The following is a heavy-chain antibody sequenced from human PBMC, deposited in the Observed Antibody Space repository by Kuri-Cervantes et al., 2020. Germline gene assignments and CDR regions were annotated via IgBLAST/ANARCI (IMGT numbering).Heavy chain of an antibody. CDR1: GGSISSSSYY. CDR2: SYYSGST. J-gene: IGHJ4*02. Sequence: ESLKISYTVSGGSISSSSYYWGWIRQPPGKGLEWIGSSYYSGSTYYNPSLKSRVTISVDTSKNQFSLKLSSVTAVDTAVYYCARFGESWTDYWGQGTLVTVSS. CDR3: ARFGESWTDY. V-gene: IGHV4-39*07. D-gene: IGHD3-10*01.